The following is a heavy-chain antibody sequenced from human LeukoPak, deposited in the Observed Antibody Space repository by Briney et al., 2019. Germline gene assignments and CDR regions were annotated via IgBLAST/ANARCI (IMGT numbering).Heavy chain of an antibody. V-gene: IGHV3-74*01. Sequence: GGSLRLSCAASGFTFSSYWMHWVRQAPGKGLVWVLRINSDGSSTSYADSVKGRFTISRDNAKNTLYLQMNSLRAEDTAVYYCARGNGGGSSGTLDYWGQGTLVTVSS. CDR3: ARGNGGGSSGTLDY. J-gene: IGHJ4*02. D-gene: IGHD3-22*01. CDR1: GFTFSSYW. CDR2: INSDGSST.